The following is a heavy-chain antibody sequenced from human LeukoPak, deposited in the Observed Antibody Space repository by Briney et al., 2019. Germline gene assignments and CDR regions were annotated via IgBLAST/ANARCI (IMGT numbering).Heavy chain of an antibody. CDR1: GFTFSSYG. CDR3: AKNEPDYGDYGWDYYYYGMDV. J-gene: IGHJ6*02. V-gene: IGHV3-33*06. CDR2: IWYDGSNK. Sequence: PGGSLRLSCAASGFTFSSYGMHWVRQAPGKGLEGVAVIWYDGSNKYYADSVKGRFTISRDNSKNTLYLQMNSLRAEDTAVYYCAKNEPDYGDYGWDYYYYGMDVWGQGTTVTVSS. D-gene: IGHD4-17*01.